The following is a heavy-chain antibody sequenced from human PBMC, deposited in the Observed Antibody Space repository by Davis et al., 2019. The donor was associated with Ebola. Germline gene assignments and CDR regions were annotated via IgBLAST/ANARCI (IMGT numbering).Heavy chain of an antibody. Sequence: AASVKVSCKASGGTFSSYAISWVRQAPGQGLEWMGRIIPIFGTANYAQKFQGRVTITADKSTSTAYMELSSLRSEDTAVYYCARGPMYYYDSSGYYYYWGQGTLVTVSS. D-gene: IGHD3-22*01. V-gene: IGHV1-69*06. CDR1: GGTFSSYA. J-gene: IGHJ4*02. CDR3: ARGPMYYYDSSGYYYY. CDR2: IIPIFGTA.